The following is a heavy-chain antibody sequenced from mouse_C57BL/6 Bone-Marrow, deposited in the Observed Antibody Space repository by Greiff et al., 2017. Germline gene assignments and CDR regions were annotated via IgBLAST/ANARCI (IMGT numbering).Heavy chain of an antibody. V-gene: IGHV1-55*01. CDR2: IYPGSGST. Sequence: QVQLQQPGAELVKPGASVKMSCKASGYTFTSYWITWVTQRPGQGLEWIGDIYPGSGSTNYNEKFKSKATLTVDTSSRTAYMQLSSLTSEDSAVYYCARRDYDAMDYWGQGTSVTVSS. CDR3: ARRDYDAMDY. CDR1: GYTFTSYW. J-gene: IGHJ4*01.